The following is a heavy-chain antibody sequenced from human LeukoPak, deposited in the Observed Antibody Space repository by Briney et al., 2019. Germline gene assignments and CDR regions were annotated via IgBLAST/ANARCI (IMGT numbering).Heavy chain of an antibody. CDR1: RGSVSGYY. D-gene: IGHD3-9*01. V-gene: IGHV4-34*01. CDR3: ARGFDGLTGYYPPDY. J-gene: IGHJ4*02. Sequence: SETLSLTCAVSRGSVSGYYWSWIRQSPGKGLEWIGEISHSGRSKNNPSLKSRVTISEDMSKKQFSLKLNSVTAADTAVYYCARGFDGLTGYYPPDYWSQGTLVTVSS. CDR2: ISHSGRS.